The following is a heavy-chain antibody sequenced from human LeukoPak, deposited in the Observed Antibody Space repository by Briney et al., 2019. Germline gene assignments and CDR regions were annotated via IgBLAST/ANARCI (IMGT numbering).Heavy chain of an antibody. CDR1: GFTFSTYV. CDR2: ISDSGGST. CDR3: AKGYCSGGSCYYYFDY. V-gene: IGHV3-23*01. J-gene: IGHJ4*02. Sequence: PGGSLRLSCAASGFTFSTYVMNWVRQAPGKGLEWVSTISDSGGSTYYADSVKGRFTISRDNSKSTLYLQMNSLRAEDTAVYYCAKGYCSGGSCYYYFDYWGQGTLATVSS. D-gene: IGHD2-15*01.